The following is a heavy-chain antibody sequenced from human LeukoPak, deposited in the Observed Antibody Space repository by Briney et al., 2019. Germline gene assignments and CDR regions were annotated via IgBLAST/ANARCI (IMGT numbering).Heavy chain of an antibody. Sequence: ASVKVSCKASGYTFTGYYMHWVRQAPGQGLEWMGWTNPNSGGTNYAQKFQGWVTMTRDTSISTAYMELSRLRSDDTAVYYCARVGYCSGGSCYYGGYYFDYWGQGTLVTVSS. J-gene: IGHJ4*02. CDR2: TNPNSGGT. V-gene: IGHV1-2*04. CDR3: ARVGYCSGGSCYYGGYYFDY. CDR1: GYTFTGYY. D-gene: IGHD2-15*01.